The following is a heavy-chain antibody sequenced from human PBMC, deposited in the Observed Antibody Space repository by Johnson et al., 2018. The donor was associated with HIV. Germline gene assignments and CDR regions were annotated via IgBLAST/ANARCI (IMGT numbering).Heavy chain of an antibody. D-gene: IGHD1-26*01. Sequence: EVQLVESGGGLVQPGGSLRLSCAASGFTFSSYWMSWVRQAPGKGLEWVANIKQDGSEKYYVDSVKGRFTIARDNAKNSLYLQMNSLRAEDTAVYYCARDSGSDQGAFDIWGQGTMVTVAS. CDR1: GFTFSSYW. CDR2: IKQDGSEK. CDR3: ARDSGSDQGAFDI. V-gene: IGHV3-7*01. J-gene: IGHJ3*02.